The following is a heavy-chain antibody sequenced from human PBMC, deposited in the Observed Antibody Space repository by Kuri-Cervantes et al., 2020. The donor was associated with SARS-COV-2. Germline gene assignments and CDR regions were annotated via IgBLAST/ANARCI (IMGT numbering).Heavy chain of an antibody. CDR1: GGSISSYY. J-gene: IGHJ6*03. D-gene: IGHD3-22*01. CDR3: ARARYYDSSGYYSYYYYMDV. CDR2: IYYSGST. Sequence: GSLRLSCTVSGGSISSYYWGWIRQPPGKGLEWIGSIYYSGSTYYNPSLKSRVTISVDTSKNQFSLKLSSVTAADTAVYYCARARYYDSSGYYSYYYYMDVWGKGTTVTVSS. V-gene: IGHV4-39*07.